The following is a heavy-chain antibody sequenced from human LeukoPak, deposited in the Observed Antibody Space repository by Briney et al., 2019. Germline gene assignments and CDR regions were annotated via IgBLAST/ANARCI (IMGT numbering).Heavy chain of an antibody. CDR1: GYIFTGYY. J-gene: IGHJ5*02. CDR2: INPNSGDT. Sequence: ASVKVSCKASGYIFTGYYMHWVRQAPGQGLEWMGWINPNSGDTNYAQKFQGRVTMTRDTSISTAYMELSRLRSDDTAVYYCARDLGGVYYGLLFDPWGQGTLVTVSS. D-gene: IGHD3-10*01. V-gene: IGHV1-2*02. CDR3: ARDLGGVYYGLLFDP.